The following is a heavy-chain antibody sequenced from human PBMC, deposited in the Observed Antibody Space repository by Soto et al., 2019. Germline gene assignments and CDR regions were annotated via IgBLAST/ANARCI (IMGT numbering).Heavy chain of an antibody. CDR3: SYYGMDF. Sequence: SETLSLTCTVSGGSISSSSYYWGWIRQPPGKELEWIGSIYYSGSTYSNPSLKSRVTISVDTSKNQFSLKLSSVTAAATAVYYCSYYGMDFWGQVTMVTASS. V-gene: IGHV4-39*01. J-gene: IGHJ6*02. CDR1: GGSISSSSYY. CDR2: IYYSGST.